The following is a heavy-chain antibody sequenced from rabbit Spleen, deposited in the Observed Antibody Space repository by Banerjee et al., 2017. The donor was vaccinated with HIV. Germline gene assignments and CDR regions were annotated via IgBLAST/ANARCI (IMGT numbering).Heavy chain of an antibody. CDR1: GFSLSSSYW. D-gene: IGHD1-1*01. Sequence: QEQLEESGGDLVKTEGSLTLTCTASGFSLSSSYWICWVRQAPGKGLEWIACIYAGSSGSTYYASRAKGRFTIPKTSSTTVTLQMTSLTAADTATYFCARGDIYLDFHLWGQGTLVTVS. J-gene: IGHJ4*01. CDR2: IYAGSSGST. CDR3: ARGDIYLDFHL. V-gene: IGHV1S45*01.